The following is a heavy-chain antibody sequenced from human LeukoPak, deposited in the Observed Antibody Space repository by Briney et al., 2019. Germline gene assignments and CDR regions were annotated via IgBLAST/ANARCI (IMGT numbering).Heavy chain of an antibody. V-gene: IGHV1-2*02. J-gene: IGHJ4*02. Sequence: GASVKVSCKASGYTFTGYYMHWARQAPGQGLEWMGWINPNSGGTNYAQKFQGRVTMTRDTSISTAYMELSRLRSDDTAVYYCARGYYGSGSYFTYWGQGTLVTVSS. D-gene: IGHD3-10*01. CDR3: ARGYYGSGSYFTY. CDR1: GYTFTGYY. CDR2: INPNSGGT.